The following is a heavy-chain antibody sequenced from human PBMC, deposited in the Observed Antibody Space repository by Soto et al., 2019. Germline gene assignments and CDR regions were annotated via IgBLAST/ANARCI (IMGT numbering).Heavy chain of an antibody. Sequence: SETLSLTCTVSGGSISSSSYYWGWIRQPPGKGLEWIGIIYYSGSTYYNPSLKSRVTISVDTSKNQFSLKLSSVTAADTAVYYCARSVAEYWVFDYWGQGTLVTVSS. D-gene: IGHD6-19*01. CDR3: ARSVAEYWVFDY. CDR1: GGSISSSSYY. V-gene: IGHV4-39*01. J-gene: IGHJ4*02. CDR2: IYYSGST.